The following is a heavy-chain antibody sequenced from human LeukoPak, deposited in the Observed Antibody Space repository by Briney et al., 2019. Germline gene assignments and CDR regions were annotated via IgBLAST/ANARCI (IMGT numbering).Heavy chain of an antibody. V-gene: IGHV3-48*03. CDR1: GFTFNSYE. CDR3: ARESDDSGDAFDI. J-gene: IGHJ3*02. CDR2: ISSSGTTI. D-gene: IGHD3-10*01. Sequence: SGGSLRRSCAASGFTFNSYEMHWVRQAPGKGLEWVSYISSSGTTIYYADSVKGRFTVSRDNAKNSLYLQMNSLRAEDTAIYYCARESDDSGDAFDIWGQGTMVTVSS.